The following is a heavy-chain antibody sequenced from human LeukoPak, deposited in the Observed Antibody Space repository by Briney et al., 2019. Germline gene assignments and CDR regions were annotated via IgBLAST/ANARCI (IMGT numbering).Heavy chain of an antibody. V-gene: IGHV1-46*01. CDR2: INPSGGST. CDR1: GYTFTGYY. D-gene: IGHD6-19*01. J-gene: IGHJ5*02. CDR3: ARTHLSGWPGGWFDP. Sequence: GASVKVSCKASGYTFTGYYMHWVRQAPGQGLERMGIINPSGGSTSYAQKFQGRVTMTRDTSTSTVYMELSSLRSEDTAVYYCARTHLSGWPGGWFDPWGQGTLVTVSS.